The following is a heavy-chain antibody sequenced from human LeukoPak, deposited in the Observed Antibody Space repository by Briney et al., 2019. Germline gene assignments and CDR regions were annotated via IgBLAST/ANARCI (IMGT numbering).Heavy chain of an antibody. D-gene: IGHD3-10*01. J-gene: IGHJ3*02. CDR2: FSDSNGRT. CDR1: GFTFRNYA. V-gene: IGHV3-23*01. Sequence: PGGSLRLSCAASGFTFRNYAMSWVRQAPGKGLEWVSSFSDSNGRTYYADSVKGRFTISRDNAKNSLYLQMNSLRAEDTAVYYCAREIGNAVYYGSGMGAFDIWGQGTMVSVSS. CDR3: AREIGNAVYYGSGMGAFDI.